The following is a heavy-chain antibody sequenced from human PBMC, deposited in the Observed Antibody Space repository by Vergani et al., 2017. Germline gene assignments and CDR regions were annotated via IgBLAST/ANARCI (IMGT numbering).Heavy chain of an antibody. V-gene: IGHV4-30-4*01. CDR1: GGSISSGDYY. CDR3: ARQNAYYDILTGWRGRRSWFDP. Sequence: QVQLQESGPGLVKPSQTLSLTCTVSGGSISSGDYYWSWIRPPPGKGLEWIGYIYYSGSTYYNPSLQSRVTISVDTSKNQFSLKLSSVTAADTAVYYCARQNAYYDILTGWRGRRSWFDPWGQGSLVTVSS. J-gene: IGHJ5*02. CDR2: IYYSGST. D-gene: IGHD3-9*01.